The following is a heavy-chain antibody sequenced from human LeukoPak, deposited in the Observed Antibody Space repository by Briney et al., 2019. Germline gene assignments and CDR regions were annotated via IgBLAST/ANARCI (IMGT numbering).Heavy chain of an antibody. Sequence: GGSLRLSCAASGFTFSSYGMHWVRQAPGKGLEWLANIKQDESEKYYADSAEGRFTISRDNAKNSVYLKMNSLRAEDSAVYYCARGLIAAAATGYYYSYGMDVWGQGTTVTVSS. CDR3: ARGLIAAAATGYYYSYGMDV. CDR2: IKQDESEK. J-gene: IGHJ6*02. D-gene: IGHD6-13*01. CDR1: GFTFSSYG. V-gene: IGHV3-7*04.